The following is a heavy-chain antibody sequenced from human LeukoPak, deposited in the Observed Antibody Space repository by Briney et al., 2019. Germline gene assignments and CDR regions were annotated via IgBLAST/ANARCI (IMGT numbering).Heavy chain of an antibody. Sequence: ASVKVSCKASGGTFTSYGIMWVRQAPGQGLEWMGRIIPSRGIISYAQKSHERVTISADKSTSTAYMEVSSLRSEDSAVYFCARTEFDPYGDSHYFGMDVWGQGTTVTVSS. CDR2: IIPSRGII. J-gene: IGHJ6*02. CDR1: GGTFTSYG. CDR3: ARTEFDPYGDSHYFGMDV. D-gene: IGHD4-17*01. V-gene: IGHV1-69*04.